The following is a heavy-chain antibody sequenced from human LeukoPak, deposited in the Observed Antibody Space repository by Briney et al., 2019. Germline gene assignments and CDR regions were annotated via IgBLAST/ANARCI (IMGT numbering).Heavy chain of an antibody. CDR3: ARVGATPRYYNYYGMDV. J-gene: IGHJ6*02. D-gene: IGHD1-26*01. Sequence: SETLSLTCTVSGYSISSGYYWGWIRQPPGKGLEWIGSIYHSGSAYYNPSLKSRVTISVDTSKNQFSLRLSSVTAADTAVYYCARVGATPRYYNYYGMDVWGQGTTVTVFS. CDR1: GYSISSGYY. V-gene: IGHV4-38-2*02. CDR2: IYHSGSA.